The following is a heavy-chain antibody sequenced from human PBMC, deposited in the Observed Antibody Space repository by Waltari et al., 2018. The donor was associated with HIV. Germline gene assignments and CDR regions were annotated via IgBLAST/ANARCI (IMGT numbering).Heavy chain of an antibody. D-gene: IGHD4-17*01. V-gene: IGHV4-39*01. J-gene: IGHJ4*02. CDR3: ARLAFTVTIDY. CDR1: GGSIRSSSYY. Sequence: QLQLQESGPGLVKPSETLSLTCPVSGGSIRSSSYYWGWIRQPPGKGLEWIGSIYYSGSTDYNPSLKSRVTISVDTSKNQFSLKLSSMTAADTAVYYCARLAFTVTIDYWGQGTLVTVSS. CDR2: IYYSGST.